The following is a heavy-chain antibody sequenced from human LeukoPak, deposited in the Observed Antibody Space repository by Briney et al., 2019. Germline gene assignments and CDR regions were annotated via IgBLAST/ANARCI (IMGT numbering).Heavy chain of an antibody. CDR3: ARESGYHTIDY. J-gene: IGHJ4*02. V-gene: IGHV4-39*07. CDR1: GDSISSSSYS. D-gene: IGHD5-12*01. Sequence: SETLSLTCTVSGDSISSSSYSWGWIRQPPGKGLEWIGSIYYSGSTYYNPSLKSRVTISVDTSKNQFSLKLSSVTAADTAVYYCARESGYHTIDYWGQGTLVTVSS. CDR2: IYYSGST.